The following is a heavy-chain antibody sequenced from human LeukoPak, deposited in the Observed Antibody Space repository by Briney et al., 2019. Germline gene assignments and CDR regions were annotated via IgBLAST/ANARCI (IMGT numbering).Heavy chain of an antibody. CDR2: INHSGST. J-gene: IGHJ4*02. D-gene: IGHD3-22*01. Sequence: PSETLSLTCTVSGGSISSYYWSWIRQPPGKGLEWIGEINHSGSTNYNPSLKSRVTISVDTSKNQFSLKLSSVTAADTAVYYCANIDYYDSSGRFDYWGQGTLVTVSS. CDR3: ANIDYYDSSGRFDY. V-gene: IGHV4-34*01. CDR1: GGSISSYY.